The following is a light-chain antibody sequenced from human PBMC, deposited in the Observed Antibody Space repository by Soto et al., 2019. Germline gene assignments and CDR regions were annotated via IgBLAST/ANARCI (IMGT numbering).Light chain of an antibody. V-gene: IGKV1-5*01. Sequence: DIQMTQSPSTLSASLGDRVTITCRASQSISRWVAWYQQKPGKAPKLLISDVSSLERGVPSRFSGSGSGTEFNLTLSSLQPDDFATDHCHQYENDSQWTFGQGTKVEI. J-gene: IGKJ1*01. CDR3: HQYENDSQWT. CDR1: QSISRW. CDR2: DVS.